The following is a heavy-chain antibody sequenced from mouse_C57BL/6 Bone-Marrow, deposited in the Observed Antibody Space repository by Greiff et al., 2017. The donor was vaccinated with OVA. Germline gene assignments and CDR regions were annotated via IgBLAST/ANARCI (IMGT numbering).Heavy chain of an antibody. CDR3: ASSLYDYDVRYFDY. V-gene: IGHV1-64*01. CDR1: GYTFTSYW. J-gene: IGHJ2*01. CDR2: IHPNSGST. D-gene: IGHD2-4*01. Sequence: LQQPGAELVKPGASVKLSCKASGYTFTSYWMHWVKQRPGQGLEWIGMIHPNSGSTNYNEKFKSKATLTVDKSSSTAYMQLSSLTSEDSAVYSSASSLYDYDVRYFDYWGQGTTLTVSS.